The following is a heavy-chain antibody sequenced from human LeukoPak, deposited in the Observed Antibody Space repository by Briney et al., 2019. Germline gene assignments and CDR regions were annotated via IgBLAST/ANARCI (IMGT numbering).Heavy chain of an antibody. J-gene: IGHJ4*02. CDR3: AKSARGWLRAPAFDS. V-gene: IGHV3-23*01. CDR2: TANIGGST. CDR1: GFMFSAYA. Sequence: PVGPLRLSCAAPGFMFSAYAMSWVRQAPGKGLEWVSATANIGGSTYYADSVKGRFTISRDNSTNTLYIQMNSLRAEDTAVYYCAKSARGWLRAPAFDSWGQGTLVTVS. D-gene: IGHD5-12*01.